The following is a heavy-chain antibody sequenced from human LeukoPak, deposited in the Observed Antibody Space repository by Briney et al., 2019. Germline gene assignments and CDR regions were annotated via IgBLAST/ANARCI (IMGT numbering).Heavy chain of an antibody. CDR3: AKDTSIAMAGNDY. CDR1: GFTFSSYA. CDR2: ISGSATST. J-gene: IGHJ4*02. V-gene: IGHV3-23*01. D-gene: IGHD6-19*01. Sequence: AGGSLRLSCAASGFTFSSYAMSWVRQAPGKGLEWVSAISGSATSTHYADSVKGRFTISRDNSKNTLYLQMNSLRAEDTAVYYCAKDTSIAMAGNDYWGQGTLVTVSS.